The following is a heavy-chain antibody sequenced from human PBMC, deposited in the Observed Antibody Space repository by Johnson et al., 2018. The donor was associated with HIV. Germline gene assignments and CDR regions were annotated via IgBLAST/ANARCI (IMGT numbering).Heavy chain of an antibody. V-gene: IGHV3-30*04. CDR3: ARDREWELLFGAFDI. CDR1: GFTFSSYA. D-gene: IGHD1-26*01. Sequence: QVQLVESGGGVVQPGRSLRLSCAASGFTFSSYAMHWVRQAPGKGLEWVAVLSFDGREKYFADSVKGRFSISRDNSTNTLYLQMNSLRPEDTAVYYCARDREWELLFGAFDIWGQGTVVTVSS. CDR2: LSFDGREK. J-gene: IGHJ3*02.